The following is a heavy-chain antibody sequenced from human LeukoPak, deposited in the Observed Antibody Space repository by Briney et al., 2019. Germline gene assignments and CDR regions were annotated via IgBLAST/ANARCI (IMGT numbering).Heavy chain of an antibody. V-gene: IGHV3-30*02. D-gene: IGHD1-26*01. J-gene: IGHJ4*02. Sequence: GGSLRLSCAASGLIFSNYGMHWVRQAPGKGSEWVAFIRYDGSDKYYVDSVKDRFTISRDNSKNTVYLQMNSLRTEDTAVYHCAKDPVGATVSADYWGQGTLVTVSS. CDR2: IRYDGSDK. CDR3: AKDPVGATVSADY. CDR1: GLIFSNYG.